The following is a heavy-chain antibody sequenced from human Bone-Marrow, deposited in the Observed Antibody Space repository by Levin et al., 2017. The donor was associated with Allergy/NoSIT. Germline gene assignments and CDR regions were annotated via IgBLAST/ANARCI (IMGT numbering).Heavy chain of an antibody. V-gene: IGHV5-51*01. CDR1: GYNFATSW. Sequence: AGESLKISCKGTGYNFATSWIGWVRQMPGKGLEWMGIIWPDDSETRYSPSFQGQVTISADKSINTAYLQWSSVEASDTAIYYCARHGRYSSGGAYFDQWGQGTLVIVSS. CDR3: ARHGRYSSGGAYFDQ. J-gene: IGHJ4*02. D-gene: IGHD6-19*01. CDR2: IWPDDSET.